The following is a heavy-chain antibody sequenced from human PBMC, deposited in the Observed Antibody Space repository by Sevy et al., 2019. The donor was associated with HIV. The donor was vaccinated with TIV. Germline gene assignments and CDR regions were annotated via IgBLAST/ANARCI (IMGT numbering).Heavy chain of an antibody. Sequence: SETLSLTCAVYGGSFSGYYWSWIRQPPGKGLEWVGEINHSGSTNYNPSLKSRVTISVDNSKNQFSLKLSTVTAADTAVYYCARGRRWGYYDSSGYYLDYWGQGTLVTVSS. D-gene: IGHD3-22*01. CDR2: INHSGST. J-gene: IGHJ4*02. CDR1: GGSFSGYY. V-gene: IGHV4-34*01. CDR3: ARGRRWGYYDSSGYYLDY.